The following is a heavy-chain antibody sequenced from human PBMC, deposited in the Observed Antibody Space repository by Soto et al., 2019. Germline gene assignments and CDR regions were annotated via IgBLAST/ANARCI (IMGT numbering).Heavy chain of an antibody. Sequence: ASVKVSCKASGGTFSSYAISWVRQAPGQGLEWMGGIIPIFGTANYAQKFQGRVTMTRDTSTSTVYMELSSLRSEDTAVYYCARVGVVAGDYWGQGTLVTVSS. CDR1: GGTFSSYA. CDR3: ARVGVVAGDY. J-gene: IGHJ4*02. V-gene: IGHV1-69*05. CDR2: IIPIFGTA. D-gene: IGHD2-15*01.